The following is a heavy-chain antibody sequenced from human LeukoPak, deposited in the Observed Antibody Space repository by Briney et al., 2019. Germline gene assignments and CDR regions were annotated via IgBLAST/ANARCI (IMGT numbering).Heavy chain of an antibody. CDR2: IYHSGST. CDR1: GGSISSGGYY. CDR3: ARTDSSSEGGFDY. Sequence: SETLSLTCTVSGGSISSGGYYWSWIRQPPGKGLEWIGYIYHSGSTYYNPSLKSRVTISVDRSKNQFSLKLSSVTAADTAVYYCARTDSSSEGGFDYWGQGTLVTVSS. D-gene: IGHD6-13*01. V-gene: IGHV4-30-2*01. J-gene: IGHJ4*02.